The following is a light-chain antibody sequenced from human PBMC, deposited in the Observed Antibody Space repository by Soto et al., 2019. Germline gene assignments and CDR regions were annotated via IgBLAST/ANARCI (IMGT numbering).Light chain of an antibody. J-gene: IGKJ1*01. CDR1: QSVSSK. V-gene: IGKV3-15*01. CDR3: LQYNHWPWT. CDR2: AAS. Sequence: EIVMTQSPATLSVSPGARATLSCRASQSVSSKLAWYQQKPGQAPRLLIYAASTRATGIPARFSGSGSGTEFTLTISSLQSEDFAFYYCLQYNHWPWTFGQGNKVEIK.